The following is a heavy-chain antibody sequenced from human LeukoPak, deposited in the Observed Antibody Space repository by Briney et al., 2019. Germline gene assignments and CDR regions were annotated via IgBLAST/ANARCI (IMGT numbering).Heavy chain of an antibody. CDR1: GGTFSSYA. Sequence: ALVKVSCKASGGTFSSYAISWVRQAPGQGLEWMGGIIPIFGTANYAQKFQGRVTITADESTSTAYMELSSLRSEDTAVYYCASGLYCGGDCFRANAFDIWGQGTMVTVSS. J-gene: IGHJ3*02. CDR2: IIPIFGTA. CDR3: ASGLYCGGDCFRANAFDI. V-gene: IGHV1-69*13. D-gene: IGHD2-21*02.